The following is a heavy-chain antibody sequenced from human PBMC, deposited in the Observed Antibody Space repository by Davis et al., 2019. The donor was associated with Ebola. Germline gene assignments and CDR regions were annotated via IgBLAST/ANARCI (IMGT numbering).Heavy chain of an antibody. V-gene: IGHV1-3*01. J-gene: IGHJ6*02. CDR2: INAGNGNT. D-gene: IGHD2-2*01. CDR3: ARVRYCSSTSCFYYYYYGMDV. Sequence: AASVKVSCKASGYTFTSYAMHWVRQAPGQRLEWMGWINAGNGNTKYSQKFQGRVTMTTDTSTSTAYMELRSLRSDDTAVYYCARVRYCSSTSCFYYYYYGMDVWGQGTTVTVSS. CDR1: GYTFTSYA.